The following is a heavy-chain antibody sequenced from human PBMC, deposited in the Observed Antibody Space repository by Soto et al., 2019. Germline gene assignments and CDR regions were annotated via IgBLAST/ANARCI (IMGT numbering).Heavy chain of an antibody. Sequence: QVQLVQSGAEVKKPGASVRVSCKADGFIFNNYGITWVRQAPGQGLERVGWISAYNGNTDSAEKFQGRVTMTTDTSTASAYLELRSLRFDDTAVYYCTRDARGAISDSYFDTWGQGTRVIVSS. D-gene: IGHD3-10*01. J-gene: IGHJ4*02. CDR3: TRDARGAISDSYFDT. V-gene: IGHV1-18*04. CDR2: ISAYNGNT. CDR1: GFIFNNYG.